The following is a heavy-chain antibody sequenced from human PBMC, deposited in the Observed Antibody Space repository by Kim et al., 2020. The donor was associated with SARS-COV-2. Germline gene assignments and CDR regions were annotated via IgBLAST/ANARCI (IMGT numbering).Heavy chain of an antibody. V-gene: IGHV1-69*13. CDR1: GGTFSSYA. CDR3: ASPAQDSSGYYYYYYGMDV. CDR2: IIPIFGTA. Sequence: SVKVSCKASGGTFSSYAISWVRQAPGQGLEWMGGIIPIFGTANYAQKFQGRVTITADESTSTAYMELSSLRSEDTAVYYCASPAQDSSGYYYYYYGMDVWGQGTTVTVSS. J-gene: IGHJ6*02. D-gene: IGHD3-22*01.